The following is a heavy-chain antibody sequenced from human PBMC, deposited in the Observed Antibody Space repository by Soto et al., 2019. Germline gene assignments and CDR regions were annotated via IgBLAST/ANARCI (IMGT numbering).Heavy chain of an antibody. CDR2: ISPGGDRI. D-gene: IGHD6-19*01. V-gene: IGHV3-48*02. J-gene: IGHJ4*02. CDR3: TKSADSAGWGVDF. Sequence: EVQLVESGGGLVQPGGSLRLSCVASGFMFDSYAMNWVGQAPGKGLEWVSYISPGGDRIYYAESLKGRITISRDNARNSLSLQMKILSDEDTAVYYCTKSADSAGWGVDFWGQGTLVTVSS. CDR1: GFMFDSYA.